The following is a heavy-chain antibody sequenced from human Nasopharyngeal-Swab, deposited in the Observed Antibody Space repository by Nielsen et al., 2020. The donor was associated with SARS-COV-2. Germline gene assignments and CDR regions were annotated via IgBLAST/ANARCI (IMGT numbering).Heavy chain of an antibody. V-gene: IGHV1-46*01. CDR2: INPSGGST. D-gene: IGHD6-19*01. J-gene: IGHJ6*02. Sequence: ASVQVSCKASGYTFTSYYMHWVRQAPGQGLEWMGIINPSGGSTSYAQKFQGRVTMTRDTSTSTVYMELSSLRSEDTAVYYCARDLLSEYSSGWYYYYGMDVWGQGTTVTVSS. CDR3: ARDLLSEYSSGWYYYYGMDV. CDR1: GYTFTSYY.